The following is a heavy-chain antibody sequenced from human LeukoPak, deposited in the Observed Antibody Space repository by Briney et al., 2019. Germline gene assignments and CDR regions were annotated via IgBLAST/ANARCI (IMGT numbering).Heavy chain of an antibody. V-gene: IGHV3-11*01. Sequence: GGSLRLSCAASGFTFSDYYMSWIRQAPGKGLEWVSYISSSGSTIYYADSVKGRFTISRDNAKNSLYLQMNSLRAEDTAVYYCAKGCSSSWYRRAAFDIWGQGTMVTVSS. CDR1: GFTFSDYY. CDR3: AKGCSSSWYRRAAFDI. D-gene: IGHD6-13*01. CDR2: ISSSGSTI. J-gene: IGHJ3*02.